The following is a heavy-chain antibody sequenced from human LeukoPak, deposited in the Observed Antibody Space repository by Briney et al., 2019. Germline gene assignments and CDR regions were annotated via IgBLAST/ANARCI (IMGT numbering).Heavy chain of an antibody. V-gene: IGHV3-48*01. CDR3: ARDGPPAGAGDFDY. D-gene: IGHD2-2*01. CDR1: GFSTRTYS. J-gene: IGHJ4*02. CDR2: IGSTSI. Sequence: GGSLRLSCAASGFSTRTYSMGWVRQAPGKGLEWVSYIGSTSIYADSVKGRFTIPKDHAKNTLYLQMNSLRAEDTAVYYCARDGPPAGAGDFDYWGQGTPVTVSS.